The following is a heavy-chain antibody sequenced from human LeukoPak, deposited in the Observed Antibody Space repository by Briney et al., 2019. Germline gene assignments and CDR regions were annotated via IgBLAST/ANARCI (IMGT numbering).Heavy chain of an antibody. Sequence: GASVKVSCKASGYTFTGYYLHWVRQAPGQGLEWMGWIIPNSGGTNYAQKFQGRVTITRDTSISTAYMDLSRLRSDDTAVYYCARGGAAPEGYWFFDLWGRGTLVTVSS. V-gene: IGHV1-2*02. J-gene: IGHJ2*01. CDR3: ARGGAAPEGYWFFDL. D-gene: IGHD6-13*01. CDR1: GYTFTGYY. CDR2: IIPNSGGT.